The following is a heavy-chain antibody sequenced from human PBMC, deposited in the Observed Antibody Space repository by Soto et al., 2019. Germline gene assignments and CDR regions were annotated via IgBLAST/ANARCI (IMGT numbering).Heavy chain of an antibody. CDR3: ARVTVAWFDP. CDR2: ISSSSSTI. D-gene: IGHD2-8*02. Sequence: PGGSLRLSCAASGFTFSSYSLKWVRQAPGKGLEWVSYISSSSSTIYYADSVKGRFTISRDNAKNSLYLQMNSLRAEDTAVYYCARVTVAWFDPWGQGTLVTVSS. J-gene: IGHJ5*02. V-gene: IGHV3-48*01. CDR1: GFTFSSYS.